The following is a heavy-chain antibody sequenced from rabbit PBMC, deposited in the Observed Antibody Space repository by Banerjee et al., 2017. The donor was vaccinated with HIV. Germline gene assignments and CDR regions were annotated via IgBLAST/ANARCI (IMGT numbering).Heavy chain of an antibody. Sequence: QQLVESGGGLVKPGASLTLTCKASGFSFSSGLPLCWVRQAPGKGLEWIASVDTGDGTTYYASWVNGRFTVSLDNAQNTVFLQMTSLTPADTATYFCARAYNSGWGGYFNLWGQGTLVT. CDR1: GFSFSSGLP. D-gene: IGHD4-1*01. CDR3: ARAYNSGWGGYFNL. CDR2: VDTGDGTT. V-gene: IGHV1S43*01. J-gene: IGHJ4*01.